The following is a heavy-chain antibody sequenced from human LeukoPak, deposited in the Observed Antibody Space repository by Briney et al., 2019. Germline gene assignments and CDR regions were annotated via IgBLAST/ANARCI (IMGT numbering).Heavy chain of an antibody. V-gene: IGHV1-18*01. J-gene: IGHJ4*02. D-gene: IGHD3-16*01. CDR1: GYTFNSYS. CDR2: IGGYNGDT. CDR3: ARDISGGEDY. Sequence: ASVKVSCKASGYTFNSYSITWFRQAPGQGLEWMGWIGGYNGDTLYPQKFQGRVTVTADTSSSTAYMELRSLRSDDTDVYYCARDISGGEDYWGQGTLVTVSS.